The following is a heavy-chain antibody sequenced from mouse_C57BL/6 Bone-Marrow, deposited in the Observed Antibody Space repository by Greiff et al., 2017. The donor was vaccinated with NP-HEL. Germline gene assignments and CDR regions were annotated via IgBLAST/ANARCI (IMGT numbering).Heavy chain of an antibody. D-gene: IGHD1-1*01. Sequence: VKLMESGPGLVAPSQSLSIPCTVSGFSLTSYAISWVRQPPGKGLEWLGVIWTGGGTNYNSALKSRLSISKDNSKSQVFLKMNSLQTDDTARYYCARDYYGSSSHWYFDVWGTGTTVTVSS. V-gene: IGHV2-9-1*01. CDR3: ARDYYGSSSHWYFDV. CDR1: GFSLTSYA. CDR2: IWTGGGT. J-gene: IGHJ1*03.